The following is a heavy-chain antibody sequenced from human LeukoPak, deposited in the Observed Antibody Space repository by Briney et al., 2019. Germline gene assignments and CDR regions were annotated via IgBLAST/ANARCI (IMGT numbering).Heavy chain of an antibody. CDR2: ISDNGGHT. CDR3: VKDDVAVPAAAYFHS. J-gene: IGHJ1*01. Sequence: GGSLRLPCAASGFTFNSCAMNWVRQAPGKGLEWVSSISDNGGHTYSADSVTGRFSISRDNSKNTLYLQMNRLRAEDTAIYYCVKDDVAVPAAAYFHSWGQGTLVTVSS. D-gene: IGHD2-2*01. V-gene: IGHV3-23*01. CDR1: GFTFNSCA.